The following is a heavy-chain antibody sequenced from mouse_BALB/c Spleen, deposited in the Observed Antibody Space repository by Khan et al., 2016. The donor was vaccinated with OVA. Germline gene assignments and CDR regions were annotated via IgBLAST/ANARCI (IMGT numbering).Heavy chain of an antibody. CDR1: GISITTGNYR. J-gene: IGHJ2*01. CDR2: LYYSGTT. V-gene: IGHV3-5*02. D-gene: IGHD2-2*01. CDR3: VRDGGGFDSYYFDY. Sequence: EVQLQESGPGLVKPSQTVSLTCTVTGISITTGNYRWSWIRHFPGNKLEWIGYLYYSGTTTYNPSLTSRTSITRDTSTNRFFLEMDSLTTEDTATYYCVRDGGGFDSYYFDYWGQGTTLTVSS.